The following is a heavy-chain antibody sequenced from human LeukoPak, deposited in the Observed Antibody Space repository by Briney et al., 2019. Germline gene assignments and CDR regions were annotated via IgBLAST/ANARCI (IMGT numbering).Heavy chain of an antibody. D-gene: IGHD6-13*01. CDR3: ANDKGKQQLSNFDY. J-gene: IGHJ4*02. Sequence: GGSLRLSCAASGFTFSSYAMSWVRQAPGKGLEWVSGISWNSGSIGYADSVKGRFTISRDNAKNSLYLQMNSLRAEDTALYYCANDKGKQQLSNFDYWGQGTLVTVSS. V-gene: IGHV3-9*01. CDR1: GFTFSSYA. CDR2: ISWNSGSI.